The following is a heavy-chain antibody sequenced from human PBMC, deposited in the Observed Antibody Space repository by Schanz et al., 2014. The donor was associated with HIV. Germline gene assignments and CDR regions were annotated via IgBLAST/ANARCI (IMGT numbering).Heavy chain of an antibody. CDR3: ARQRQTEGYCSGGSCGGWGWFDP. CDR2: IYSSGST. CDR1: GDSISNTTHY. Sequence: QLQLQESGPGLVKPSETLSLTCSVSGDSISNTTHYWGWIRQPPGKGLEWIGHIYSSGSTKYNPSHKRRFPMSVDPTKNQLSLKLSPVTAADTAVYYCARQRQTEGYCSGGSCGGWGWFDPGGQGTLVTVSS. J-gene: IGHJ5*02. V-gene: IGHV4-61*05. D-gene: IGHD2-15*01.